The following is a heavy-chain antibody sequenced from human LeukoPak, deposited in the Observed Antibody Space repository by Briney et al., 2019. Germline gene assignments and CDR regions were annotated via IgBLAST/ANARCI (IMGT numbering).Heavy chain of an antibody. CDR2: INHSGNT. Sequence: PSETLSLTCAVFGGSFNTYYWTWIRQPPGKGLEWIGEINHSGNTNYNPSLKSRVTISVDTSKSQFSLRLSSVTAADTAVYYCARAPQYCSGGSCYLISWGQGTLVTVSS. J-gene: IGHJ4*02. CDR3: ARAPQYCSGGSCYLIS. CDR1: GGSFNTYY. V-gene: IGHV4-34*01. D-gene: IGHD2-15*01.